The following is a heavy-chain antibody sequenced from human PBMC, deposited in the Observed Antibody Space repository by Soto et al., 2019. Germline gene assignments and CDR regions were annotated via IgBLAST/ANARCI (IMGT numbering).Heavy chain of an antibody. D-gene: IGHD3-22*01. CDR1: GDSISRIDYY. V-gene: IGHV4-31*03. CDR2: IYFRGNT. J-gene: IGHJ3*02. Sequence: LSLTCSVSGDSISRIDYYWTWIRQHPEKGLEWIGNIYFRGNTYYSPSLKSRLTISVDTSKNQFSLKLTSVTAADTAVYYCAREGGSYDSGGYLIRGAFDIWGQGT. CDR3: AREGGSYDSGGYLIRGAFDI.